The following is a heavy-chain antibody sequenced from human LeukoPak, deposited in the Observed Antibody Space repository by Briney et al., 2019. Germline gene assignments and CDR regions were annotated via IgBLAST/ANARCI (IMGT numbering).Heavy chain of an antibody. CDR3: AGGAGDYTIDY. CDR1: GGSISSYY. CDR2: IYYSGST. J-gene: IGHJ4*02. D-gene: IGHD4-17*01. V-gene: IGHV4-59*01. Sequence: PSETLSLTCTVSGGSISSYYWSWIRQPPGKGLEWIGYIYYSGSTNYNPSLKSRVTISVDTSKNQFSLKLSSVTAADTAVYYCAGGAGDYTIDYWGQGTLVTVSS.